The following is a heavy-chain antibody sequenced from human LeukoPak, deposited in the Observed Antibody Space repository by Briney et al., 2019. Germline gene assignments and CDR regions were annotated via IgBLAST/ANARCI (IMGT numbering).Heavy chain of an antibody. J-gene: IGHJ6*02. CDR2: ISSSSSYI. D-gene: IGHD2-15*01. CDR1: GFTFSSYS. Sequence: GGSLRLSCAASGFTFSSYSMNWVRQAPGKGLEWVSSISSSSSYIYYADSVKGRFTISRDNAKNSLYLQMNSLRAEDTAVYYCARDCSGGSCYVSFNYYYGMDVWGQGTTVTVSS. CDR3: ARDCSGGSCYVSFNYYYGMDV. V-gene: IGHV3-21*01.